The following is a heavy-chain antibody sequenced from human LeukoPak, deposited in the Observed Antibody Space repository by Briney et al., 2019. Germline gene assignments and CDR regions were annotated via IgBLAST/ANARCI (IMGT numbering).Heavy chain of an antibody. V-gene: IGHV3-7*01. J-gene: IGHJ4*02. D-gene: IGHD3-3*01. CDR3: VSGFLQWLY. CDR1: VFRFISYW. CDR2: IKPDGRNI. Sequence: GGSLRLSCAASVFRFISYWMSWVRHAPEKGLGWVANIKPDGRNILYVDSVKGRFTISTDTTTNSLYLQMNNLRAEDTAVYFCVSGFLQWLYWGQGTLVTVSS.